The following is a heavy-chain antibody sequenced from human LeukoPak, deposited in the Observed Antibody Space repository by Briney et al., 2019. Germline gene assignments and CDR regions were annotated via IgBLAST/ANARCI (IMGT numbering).Heavy chain of an antibody. CDR3: TSSGSYRFDY. CDR1: GFTFSSYS. J-gene: IGHJ4*02. D-gene: IGHD1-26*01. CDR2: ITASGTAM. Sequence: GGSLRLSCAASGFTFSSYSMNWVRQAPGKGLEWVSHITASGTAMFYADSEKGHFTISRDNAKNSLYLQMNSLRDEDTAVYYCTSSGSYRFDYWGQGTLVTVSS. V-gene: IGHV3-48*02.